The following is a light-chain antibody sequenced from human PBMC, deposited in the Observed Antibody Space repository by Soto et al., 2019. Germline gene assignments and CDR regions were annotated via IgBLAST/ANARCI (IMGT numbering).Light chain of an antibody. CDR2: QVT. V-gene: IGLV2-14*01. CDR1: SSDVGTRNF. J-gene: IGLJ1*01. CDR3: SSYTDSTNYV. Sequence: VLTQPASVSGSPGQSITISCTGTSSDVGTRNFVSWYQQHPSKAPKLMIYQVTNRPSGVSNRFSGSKSGNTASLTISGLQAEDEADYYCSSYTDSTNYVFGTGTKVTVL.